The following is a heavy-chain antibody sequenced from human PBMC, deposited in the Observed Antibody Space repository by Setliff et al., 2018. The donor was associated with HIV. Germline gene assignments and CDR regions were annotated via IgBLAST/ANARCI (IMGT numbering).Heavy chain of an antibody. V-gene: IGHV4-31*11. Sequence: SETLSLTCAFYGGSLTDYYWSWIRQHPGGGLEWIGYIYHTGKTYYNPSLQSRIIMSLDMSQNQFSLKLSSVTAADTAVYYCAKEGNSVDNWLDPWGPGTLVTVSS. CDR1: GGSLTDYY. CDR3: AKEGNSVDNWLDP. D-gene: IGHD1-26*01. CDR2: IYHTGKT. J-gene: IGHJ5*02.